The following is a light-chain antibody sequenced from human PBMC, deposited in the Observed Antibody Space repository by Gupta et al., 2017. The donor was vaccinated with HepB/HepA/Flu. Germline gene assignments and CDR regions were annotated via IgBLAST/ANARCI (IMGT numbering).Light chain of an antibody. Sequence: EIVMTQSPATLSVSPGERATLSCRASQSVSSNLAWYQQKPCQAPRLLIYGASTRVTGIPARFSGSGSGREFTLTISSLLVEDFAVYYCQEYNNWPPTFGQGTKVEIK. CDR3: QEYNNWPPT. CDR1: QSVSSN. J-gene: IGKJ1*01. CDR2: GAS. V-gene: IGKV3-15*01.